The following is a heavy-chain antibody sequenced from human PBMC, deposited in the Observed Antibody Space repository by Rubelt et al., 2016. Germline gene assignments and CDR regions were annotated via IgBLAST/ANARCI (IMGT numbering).Heavy chain of an antibody. Sequence: NYAQNLQGSVTMTADTSTSTAYLELRSLRSDDTAVYYCARAIIPVATRPHFDYWGQGTLVTVSS. J-gene: IGHJ4*02. D-gene: IGHD6-6*01. V-gene: IGHV1-18*01. CDR3: ARAIIPVATRPHFDY.